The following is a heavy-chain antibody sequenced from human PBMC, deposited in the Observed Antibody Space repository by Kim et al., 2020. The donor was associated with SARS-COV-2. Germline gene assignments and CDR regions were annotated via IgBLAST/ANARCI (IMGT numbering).Heavy chain of an antibody. V-gene: IGHV1-2*04. Sequence: ASVKVSCKASGYTFTGYYMHWVRQAPGQGLEWMGWINPNSGGTNYAQKFQGWVTMTRDTSISTAYMELSRLRSDDTAVYYCARDVGGYCSSTSCYARYYFDYWGQGTLVTVSS. D-gene: IGHD2-2*03. CDR3: ARDVGGYCSSTSCYARYYFDY. J-gene: IGHJ4*02. CDR1: GYTFTGYY. CDR2: INPNSGGT.